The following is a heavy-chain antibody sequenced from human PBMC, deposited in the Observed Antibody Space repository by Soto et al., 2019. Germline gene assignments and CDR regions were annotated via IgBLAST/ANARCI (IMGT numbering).Heavy chain of an antibody. V-gene: IGHV1-69*12. CDR1: GGTFSSYA. Sequence: QVQLVQSGAEVKKPGSSVKVSCKASGGTFSSYAISWVRQAPGQGLEWMGGIIPIFGTANYAQKFQGRVTITADESTSTADRELSSLRSEDTAVYYCARVVTVVKSFHYWYFDLWGRGTLVTVSS. CDR3: ARVVTVVKSFHYWYFDL. J-gene: IGHJ2*01. D-gene: IGHD2-15*01. CDR2: IIPIFGTA.